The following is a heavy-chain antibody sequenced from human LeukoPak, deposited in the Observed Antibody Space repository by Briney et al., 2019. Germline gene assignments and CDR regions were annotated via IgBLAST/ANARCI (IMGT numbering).Heavy chain of an antibody. Sequence: SETLSLTCTVSGGSMSNHYWSWIRQPPGKGLEWIAYKHYTGDTSYNPSLRSRASISVDTSKNQLSLKLTSVTAADTAVYYCAREEVAGRHIVYWGQGTLVTVSS. CDR2: KHYTGDT. CDR3: AREEVAGRHIVY. J-gene: IGHJ4*02. D-gene: IGHD6-6*01. CDR1: GGSMSNHY. V-gene: IGHV4-59*11.